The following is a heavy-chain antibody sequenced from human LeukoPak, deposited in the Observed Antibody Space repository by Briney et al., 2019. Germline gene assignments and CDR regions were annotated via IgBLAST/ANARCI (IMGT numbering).Heavy chain of an antibody. CDR3: AKGWYSSSWYGISRFDY. J-gene: IGHJ4*02. CDR2: ISSSGSTI. V-gene: IGHV3-48*03. Sequence: PGGSLRLSCAASGFTFSSYEMNWVRQAPGKGLEWVSYISSSGSTIYYADSVKGRFTISRDNSKNFLYLQMNSLRTEDTALYYCAKGWYSSSWYGISRFDYWGQGTLVTVSS. D-gene: IGHD6-13*01. CDR1: GFTFSSYE.